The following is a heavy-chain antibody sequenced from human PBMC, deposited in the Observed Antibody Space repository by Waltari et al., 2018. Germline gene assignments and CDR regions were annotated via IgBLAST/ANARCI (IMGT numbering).Heavy chain of an antibody. CDR1: GFAFSRHS. D-gene: IGHD2-15*01. CDR3: AKSPRSGGSCHDY. CDR2: ISGSGGST. V-gene: IGHV3-23*01. Sequence: EVQLLESGGGLVQPGGSLRLSCAASGFAFSRHSMSRVRQAPGKGLEWVSAISGSGGSTYYADSVKGRFTISRDNSKNTLYLQMNSLRAEDTAVYYCAKSPRSGGSCHDYWGQGTLVTVSS. J-gene: IGHJ4*02.